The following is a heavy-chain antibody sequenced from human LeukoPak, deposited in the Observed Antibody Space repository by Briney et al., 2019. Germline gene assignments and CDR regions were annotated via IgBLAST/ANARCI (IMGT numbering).Heavy chain of an antibody. Sequence: GASVKVSCKASGYTFTSYYMHWVRQAPGQGLEWMGIINPSGGSTSYAQKFQVRVTMTRDTSTSTVYMELSSLRSEDTAVYYCARQISSWPYYYYYGMDVWGQGTTVTVSS. J-gene: IGHJ6*02. V-gene: IGHV1-46*01. D-gene: IGHD6-13*01. CDR1: GYTFTSYY. CDR3: ARQISSWPYYYYYGMDV. CDR2: INPSGGST.